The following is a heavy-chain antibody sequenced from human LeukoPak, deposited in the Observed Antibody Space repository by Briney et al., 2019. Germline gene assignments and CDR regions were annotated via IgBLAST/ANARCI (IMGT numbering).Heavy chain of an antibody. CDR2: IYASGST. CDR1: GSSISSYY. J-gene: IGHJ4*02. Sequence: PSETLSLTCAVSGSSISSYYWSWIRQPAGKGLEWIGRIYASGSTNYNPSLKSRITMSVDTSKSQISLKLSSVTAADTAIYYCARWNYYDSSGYFLDTWGQGTLVTVSS. D-gene: IGHD3-22*01. CDR3: ARWNYYDSSGYFLDT. V-gene: IGHV4-4*07.